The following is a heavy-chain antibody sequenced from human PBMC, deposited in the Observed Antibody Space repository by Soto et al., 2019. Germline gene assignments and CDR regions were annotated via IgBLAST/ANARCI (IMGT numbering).Heavy chain of an antibody. J-gene: IGHJ4*02. Sequence: GGSLRLSCAASGFTFSNYGMHWVRRTPGKGLEWVAVISYDRSNKYYADSVKGRFTISRDNSKNTLYLQMNSLRAEDTAVYYCARKTLTYYYDSSASYWGQGTLVTVSS. CDR1: GFTFSNYG. CDR2: ISYDRSNK. D-gene: IGHD3-22*01. CDR3: ARKTLTYYYDSSASY. V-gene: IGHV3-30*03.